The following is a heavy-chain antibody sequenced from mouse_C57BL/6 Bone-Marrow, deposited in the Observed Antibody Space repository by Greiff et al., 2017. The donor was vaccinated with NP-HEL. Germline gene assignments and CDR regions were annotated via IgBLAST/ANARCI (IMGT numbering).Heavy chain of an antibody. V-gene: IGHV1-7*01. CDR3: ARREYYFDD. CDR1: GYTFTSYW. Sequence: QVQLQQSGAELAKPGASVKLSCKASGYTFTSYWLHWVKQRPGQGLEWIGYINPSSGYTTYNQKFKDKATLTADKAPSTAYMQLSSLTYEDSAVYYGARREYYFDDWGQGTTLTVSS. CDR2: INPSSGYT. J-gene: IGHJ2*01.